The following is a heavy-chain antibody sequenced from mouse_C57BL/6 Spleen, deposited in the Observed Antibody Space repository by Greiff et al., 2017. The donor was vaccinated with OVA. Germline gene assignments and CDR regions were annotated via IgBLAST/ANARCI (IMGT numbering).Heavy chain of an antibody. Sequence: VQLKESGGDLVKPGGSLKLSCAASGFTFSSYGMSWVRQTPDKRLEWVATISSGGSYTYYPDSVKGRFTISRDNAKRTLYLQMSSLKSEDTAMYYCASTREDYGKYEAYWGQGTLVTVSA. CDR1: GFTFSSYG. D-gene: IGHD2-1*01. V-gene: IGHV5-6*01. J-gene: IGHJ3*01. CDR2: ISSGGSYT. CDR3: ASTREDYGKYEAY.